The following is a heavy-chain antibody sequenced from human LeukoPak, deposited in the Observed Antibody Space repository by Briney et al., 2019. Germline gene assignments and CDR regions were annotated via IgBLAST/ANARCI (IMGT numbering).Heavy chain of an antibody. J-gene: IGHJ6*02. D-gene: IGHD2-2*01. V-gene: IGHV4-34*01. Sequence: SETLSLTCAVYGGSFSGYYWSWIRQPPGKGLGWIGEINHSGSTNYNPSLKSRVTISVDTSKNQFSLKLSSVTAADTAVYYCARPRIRSGIVVVPAATGLDVWGQGTTVTVSS. CDR1: GGSFSGYY. CDR3: ARPRIRSGIVVVPAATGLDV. CDR2: INHSGST.